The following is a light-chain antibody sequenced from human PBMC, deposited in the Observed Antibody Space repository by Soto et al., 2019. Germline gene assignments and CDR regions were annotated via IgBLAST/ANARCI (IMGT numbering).Light chain of an antibody. V-gene: IGKV3-20*01. CDR1: QSVSSDY. J-gene: IGKJ5*01. CDR3: QQYGTSPGT. Sequence: ETVLTQSPGTLPLSPGERATFSCRTSQSVSSDYIAWYQQKPGQAPRLLIYATSIRATGIPDKFSGSGSGTDFTLTITRLETEDFAVYYCQQYGTSPGTFGQGTRLEIK. CDR2: ATS.